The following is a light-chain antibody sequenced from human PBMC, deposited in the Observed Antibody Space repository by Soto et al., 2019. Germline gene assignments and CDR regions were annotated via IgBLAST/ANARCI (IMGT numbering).Light chain of an antibody. CDR1: ISDVGGYNY. J-gene: IGLJ1*01. V-gene: IGLV2-14*01. CDR3: SSYTGTSTPYI. Sequence: QSALTQPASVSGSPGQSITISCTGTISDVGGYNYVSWYQQHPGKAPKPMIYDVSNRPSGVSNRFSGSKSGNTASLTISGLQAEDEADYYCSSYTGTSTPYIFGTGTKVTVL. CDR2: DVS.